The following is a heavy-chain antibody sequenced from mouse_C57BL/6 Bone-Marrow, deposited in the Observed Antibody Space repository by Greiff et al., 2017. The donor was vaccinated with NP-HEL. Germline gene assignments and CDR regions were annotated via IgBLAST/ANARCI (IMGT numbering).Heavy chain of an antibody. CDR2: ISYDGSN. D-gene: IGHD2-1*01. J-gene: IGHJ1*03. V-gene: IGHV3-6*01. Sequence: VQLKESGPGLVKPSQSLSLTCSVTGYSITSGYYWNWIRQFPGNKLEWMGYISYDGSNNYNPSLKNRISITRDTSKNQFFLKLNSVTTEDTATYYCARGAYGNWYFDVWGTGTTVTVSS. CDR1: GYSITSGYY. CDR3: ARGAYGNWYFDV.